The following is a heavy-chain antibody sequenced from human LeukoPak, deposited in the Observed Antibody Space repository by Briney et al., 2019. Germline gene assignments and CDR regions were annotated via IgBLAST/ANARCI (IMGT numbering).Heavy chain of an antibody. CDR3: ATGVVVPAVRYYYYYMDV. CDR2: FDPEDGET. J-gene: IGHJ6*03. D-gene: IGHD2-2*01. CDR1: GGTFSSYA. V-gene: IGHV1-24*01. Sequence: ASVKVSCKASGGTFSSYAISWVRQAPGKGLEWMGGFDPEDGETIYAQKFQGRVTMTEDTSTDTAYMELSSLRSEDTAVYYCATGVVVPAVRYYYYYMDVWGKGTTVTVSS.